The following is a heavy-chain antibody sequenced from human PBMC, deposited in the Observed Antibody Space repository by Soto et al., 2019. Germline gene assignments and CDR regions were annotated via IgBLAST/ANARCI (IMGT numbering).Heavy chain of an antibody. D-gene: IGHD1-26*01. Sequence: QVQLVQSGAEVKKPGSSVKVSCKASGGTFSSYAISWVRQAPGQGLEWMGGIIPIFGTANYAQKFQGRVTITGDEPPRTANRERGGGRSEDTAVYYCGREGRGGATAGFLDSWGQGTLVTVSS. J-gene: IGHJ4*02. CDR2: IIPIFGTA. V-gene: IGHV1-69*12. CDR1: GGTFSSYA. CDR3: GREGRGGATAGFLDS.